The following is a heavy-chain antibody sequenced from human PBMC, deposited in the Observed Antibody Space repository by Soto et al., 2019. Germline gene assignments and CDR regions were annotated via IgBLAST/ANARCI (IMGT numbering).Heavy chain of an antibody. CDR1: GFTFSNAS. CDR2: IKSRTGGATT. V-gene: IGHV3-15*07. CDR3: STASRRWSFDS. J-gene: IGHJ4*02. Sequence: PGGSLRLSCAASGFTFSNASMNWVRQAPGKGLEWVGRIKSRTGGATTDYAAPVQVRITISRDNTTNTLQMHMHSPEDKDTSVDYCSTASRRWSFDSWCQGTLVTGS. D-gene: IGHD2-8*01.